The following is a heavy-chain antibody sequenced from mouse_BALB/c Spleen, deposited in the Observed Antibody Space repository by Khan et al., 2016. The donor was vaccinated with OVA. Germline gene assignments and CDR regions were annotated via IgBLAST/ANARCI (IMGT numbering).Heavy chain of an antibody. CDR2: SNPGSGDT. D-gene: IGHD1-1*02. Sequence: QVQLKESGAELVRPGTSVKVSCKASGYSFTDYLIDWVKQRPGQGLEWIGVSNPGSGDTHYNEKFTGKATLTAEKSSSHAHTQPSSLPSDDSAIYFWARSRSGILAYWCLDILVTLSP. J-gene: IGHJ3*01. V-gene: IGHV1-54*01. CDR3: ARSRSGILAY. CDR1: GYSFTDYL.